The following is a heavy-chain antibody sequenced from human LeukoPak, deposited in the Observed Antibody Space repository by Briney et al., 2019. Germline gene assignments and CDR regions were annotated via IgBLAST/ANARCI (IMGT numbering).Heavy chain of an antibody. Sequence: QAGGSLRLSCTASGFIFSTYSMRWVRQAPGKGLEWVSYISTTGAILYADSVKGRFTISRDNAKNSLYLQMNSLRDEDTAVYYCARDGWYHFDYWGQGTLVIVSS. J-gene: IGHJ4*02. CDR1: GFIFSTYS. D-gene: IGHD6-19*01. CDR3: ARDGWYHFDY. V-gene: IGHV3-48*02. CDR2: ISTTGAI.